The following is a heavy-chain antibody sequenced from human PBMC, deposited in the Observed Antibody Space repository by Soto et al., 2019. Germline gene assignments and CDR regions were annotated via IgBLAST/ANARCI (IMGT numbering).Heavy chain of an antibody. D-gene: IGHD2-15*01. Sequence: QVQLVQSGAEVKKPGSSVKVSCKASGGTFSSYTISWVRQAPGQGLEWMGRIIPILGIANYAQKFQGRVTITADKSTSTAYMELSSLRSEDTAVYYCARVHCSGGRCYFDYWGQGTLVTVSS. J-gene: IGHJ4*02. V-gene: IGHV1-69*02. CDR3: ARVHCSGGRCYFDY. CDR2: IIPILGIA. CDR1: GGTFSSYT.